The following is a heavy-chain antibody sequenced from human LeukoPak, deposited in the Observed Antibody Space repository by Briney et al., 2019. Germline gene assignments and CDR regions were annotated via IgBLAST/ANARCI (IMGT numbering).Heavy chain of an antibody. Sequence: GGSLRLSCAASGFTVSDGYMSWVRQAPGKGLEWVSFLYGDGITDYADSVRGRFTISRDISENTLSLQMNSLRADDTAVYYCARGVLGLKPLDYWGQGTLVTVFS. V-gene: IGHV3-53*01. J-gene: IGHJ4*02. D-gene: IGHD1-26*01. CDR2: LYGDGIT. CDR1: GFTVSDGY. CDR3: ARGVLGLKPLDY.